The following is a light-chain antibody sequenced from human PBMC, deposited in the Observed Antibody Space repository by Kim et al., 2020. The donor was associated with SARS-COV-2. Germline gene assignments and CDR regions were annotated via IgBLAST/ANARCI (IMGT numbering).Light chain of an antibody. Sequence: SYELTQPPSVSVSPGQTASITCSGDKLGNKYACWYQQKPGQSPVLVIYQDNKRPSGIPERFSGSNSGNTATLTISGTQALDEADYYCQAWDSSLAVFGGGTKLTVL. CDR2: QDN. V-gene: IGLV3-1*01. CDR1: KLGNKY. CDR3: QAWDSSLAV. J-gene: IGLJ3*02.